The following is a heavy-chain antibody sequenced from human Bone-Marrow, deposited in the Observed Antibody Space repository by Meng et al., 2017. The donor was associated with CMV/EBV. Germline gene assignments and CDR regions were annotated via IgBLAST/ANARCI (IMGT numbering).Heavy chain of an antibody. D-gene: IGHD1-26*01. CDR3: ARDLPRIVGATAIDY. CDR2: ISSSGSTI. CDR1: GFTFSDYY. V-gene: IGHV3-11*01. Sequence: GGSLRLSCAASGFTFSDYYMSWIRQAPGKGLEWVSYISSSGSTIYYADSVKGRFTISRDNAKNSLYLQMNSLRAEDTAVYYCARDLPRIVGATAIDYWAQGTLVTVSS. J-gene: IGHJ4*02.